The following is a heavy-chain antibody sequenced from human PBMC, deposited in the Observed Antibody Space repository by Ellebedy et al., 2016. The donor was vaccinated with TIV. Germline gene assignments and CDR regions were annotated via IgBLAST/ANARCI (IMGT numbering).Heavy chain of an antibody. CDR2: IYYRGST. D-gene: IGHD3-10*01. CDR3: ARGGVRGVINPPSH. J-gene: IGHJ4*02. V-gene: IGHV4-59*01. CDR1: GDSISSYY. Sequence: MPSETLSLTCTVSGDSISSYYWRWIRQPPGKGLEWIGYIYYRGSTNYNPSLKTRVTISVDTSKHQFSLKLSYVPAADTDVYYCARGGVRGVINPPSHWGQGTLVTVAS.